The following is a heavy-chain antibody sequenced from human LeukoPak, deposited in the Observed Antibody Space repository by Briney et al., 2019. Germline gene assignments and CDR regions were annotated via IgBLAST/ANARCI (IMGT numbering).Heavy chain of an antibody. Sequence: GGSLRLSCAASGFTFSSYGMHWVRQAPGKGLEWVAVIWYDGSNKYYADSVKGRFTISRDNPKNTLYLQMNSLRAEDTAVYYCARVMDSSGWYPFDYWGQGTLVTVSS. V-gene: IGHV3-33*01. CDR3: ARVMDSSGWYPFDY. CDR2: IWYDGSNK. D-gene: IGHD6-19*01. CDR1: GFTFSSYG. J-gene: IGHJ4*02.